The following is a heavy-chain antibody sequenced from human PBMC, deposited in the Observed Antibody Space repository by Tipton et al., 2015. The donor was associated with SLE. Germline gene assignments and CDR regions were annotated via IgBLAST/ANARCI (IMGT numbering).Heavy chain of an antibody. D-gene: IGHD4-17*01. CDR2: ISGNSGRI. Sequence: SLRLSCAASGFSFEDHVMHWVRQPPGKGLEWVSGISGNSGRIAYEDSVKGRFTISRDNAKNSLYLQMNSLRAEDTALYYCAKDIGRDYNYYYMDVWGKGPTVTVSS. J-gene: IGHJ6*03. CDR3: AKDIGRDYNYYYMDV. CDR1: GFSFEDHV. V-gene: IGHV3-9*01.